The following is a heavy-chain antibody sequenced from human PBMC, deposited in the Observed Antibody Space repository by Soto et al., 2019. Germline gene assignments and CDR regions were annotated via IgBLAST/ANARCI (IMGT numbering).Heavy chain of an antibody. V-gene: IGHV1-69*13. CDR1: GGTFSSYA. Sequence: ASVKVSCKASGGTFSSYAISWVRQAPGQGLEWMGGIIPIFGTANYAQKFQGRVTITADESTSTAYMELSSLRSEDTAVYYCARDRHNGRCSSTSCSIYFDYWGQGTLVTVSS. J-gene: IGHJ4*02. CDR3: ARDRHNGRCSSTSCSIYFDY. CDR2: IIPIFGTA. D-gene: IGHD2-2*01.